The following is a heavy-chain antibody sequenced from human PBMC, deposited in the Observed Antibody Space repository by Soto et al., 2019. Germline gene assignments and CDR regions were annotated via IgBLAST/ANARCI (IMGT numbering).Heavy chain of an antibody. CDR1: GFTFSSYW. J-gene: IGHJ6*02. D-gene: IGHD6-19*01. CDR2: IKQDGSEK. V-gene: IGHV3-7*03. CDR3: ARDAVVDYYYYGMDV. Sequence: GGSLRLSCAASGFTFSSYWMSWVRQAPGKGLEWGANIKQDGSEKYYVDSVKGRFTISRDNAKNSLYLQMNSLRAEDTAVYYCARDAVVDYYYYGMDVWGQGTTVTVSS.